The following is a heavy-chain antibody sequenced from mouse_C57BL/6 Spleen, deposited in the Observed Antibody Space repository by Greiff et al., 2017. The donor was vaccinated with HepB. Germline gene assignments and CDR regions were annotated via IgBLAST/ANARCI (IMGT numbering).Heavy chain of an antibody. V-gene: IGHV5-6*01. CDR2: ISSGGSYT. Sequence: EVKVVESGGDLVKPGGSLKLSCAASGFTFSSYGMSWVRQTPDKRLEWVATISSGGSYTYYPDSVKGRFTISRDNAKNTLYLQMSSLKSEDTAMYYCARHKGYYGHYFDYWGQGTTLTVSS. D-gene: IGHD1-1*01. CDR3: ARHKGYYGHYFDY. CDR1: GFTFSSYG. J-gene: IGHJ2*01.